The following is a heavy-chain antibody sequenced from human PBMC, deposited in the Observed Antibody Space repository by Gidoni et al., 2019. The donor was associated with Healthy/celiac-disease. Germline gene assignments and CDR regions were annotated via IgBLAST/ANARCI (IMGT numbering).Heavy chain of an antibody. D-gene: IGHD6-13*01. Sequence: QVQLVQSGAEVKKPGASVKVSCKASGYTFTSYYMHWVRQAPGQGLEWMGIINPSGGSTSYAQKFQGRVTMTRDTSTSTVYMELSSLRSEDTAVYYCARDLAAAGSNYYYGMDVWGQGTTVTVSS. CDR3: ARDLAAAGSNYYYGMDV. CDR2: INPSGGST. J-gene: IGHJ6*02. CDR1: GYTFTSYY. V-gene: IGHV1-46*01.